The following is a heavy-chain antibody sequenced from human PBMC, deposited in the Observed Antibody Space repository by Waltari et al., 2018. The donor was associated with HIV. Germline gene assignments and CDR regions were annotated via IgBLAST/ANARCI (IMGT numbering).Heavy chain of an antibody. CDR1: GFTFSTYE. V-gene: IGHV3-48*03. CDR3: ARDGSSYYGLDY. CDR2: ISSSGSTI. J-gene: IGHJ4*02. Sequence: EVQVVESGGGLVQPGGSLRLSCAASGFTFSTYEMNWVRQAPGKGLEWVSYISSSGSTIYYADSAKGRFTISRDNAKNSLYLQMNSLRAEDTAVYFCARDGSSYYGLDYWGRGTLVTVSS. D-gene: IGHD1-26*01.